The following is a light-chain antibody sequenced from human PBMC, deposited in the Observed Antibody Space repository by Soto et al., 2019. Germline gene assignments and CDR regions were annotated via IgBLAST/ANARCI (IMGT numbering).Light chain of an antibody. J-gene: IGKJ2*01. Sequence: EIVLTQSPGTLSLSPGERATLSCRASRSVGSNYLAWYQQKPGQAPRLLIYATSTRATGIPDRFSGSGSGADCPLTISRLEPEDFAVYYCQQFGSSPPRYTFGQGTKLEIK. CDR3: QQFGSSPPRYT. CDR2: ATS. CDR1: RSVGSNY. V-gene: IGKV3-20*01.